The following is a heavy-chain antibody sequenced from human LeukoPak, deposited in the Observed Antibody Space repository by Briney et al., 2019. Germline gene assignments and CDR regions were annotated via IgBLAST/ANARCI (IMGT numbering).Heavy chain of an antibody. CDR2: ISYDGSNK. Sequence: PGGSLRLSCAASGFTFSSYAMHWVRQAPGKGLEWVAVISYDGSNKYYADSVKGRFTISRDNSKNTLYLQMNSLRAEDTAVYYCARVRGVRGPLYYYYYMDVWGKGTTVTISS. V-gene: IGHV3-30*04. CDR1: GFTFSSYA. CDR3: ARVRGVRGPLYYYYYMDV. J-gene: IGHJ6*03. D-gene: IGHD3-10*01.